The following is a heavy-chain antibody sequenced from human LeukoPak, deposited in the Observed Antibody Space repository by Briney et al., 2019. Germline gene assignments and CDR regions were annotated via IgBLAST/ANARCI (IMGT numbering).Heavy chain of an antibody. J-gene: IGHJ4*02. V-gene: IGHV4-34*01. CDR1: GGSFSDYY. D-gene: IGHD5-24*01. CDR3: AREEMATTSFDY. CDR2: INHSGST. Sequence: PSETLSLTCAVYGGSFSDYYWNWIRQPPGKGLEWIGEINHSGSTNYNPSLKSRVTISLDKSKNQFSLKLSSVTAADTAVYYCAREEMATTSFDYWGQGTLVTVSS.